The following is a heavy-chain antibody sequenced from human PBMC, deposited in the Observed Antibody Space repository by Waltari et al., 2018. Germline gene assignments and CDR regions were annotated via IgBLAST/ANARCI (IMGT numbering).Heavy chain of an antibody. CDR3: ARGRGSSSLDY. Sequence: QVQLQQWGAGLLKPSETLSLTCAVYGGSFSGYYWSWIRQPPGKGLEWIGEINHSGSTNYNPSLKSRVTISVDTSKNQFSLKLSSVTAADTAVYYCARGRGSSSLDYWGQGTLVTVSS. J-gene: IGHJ4*02. D-gene: IGHD6-6*01. CDR2: INHSGST. CDR1: GGSFSGYY. V-gene: IGHV4-34*01.